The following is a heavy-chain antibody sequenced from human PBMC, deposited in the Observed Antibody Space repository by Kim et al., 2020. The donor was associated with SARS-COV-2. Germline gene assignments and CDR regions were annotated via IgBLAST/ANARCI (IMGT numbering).Heavy chain of an antibody. CDR1: GFNFSGHS. CDR3: VRVGLCSGGDCYSPLDN. V-gene: IGHV3-30*04. J-gene: IGHJ4*02. Sequence: GGSLRLSCAASGFNFSGHSLHRVRQAPGKGLDWVAIVSSDGSKTFYADSVKGRFTISRDNSKKTLSLQMNSLRVEETAVYYCVRVGLCSGGDCYSPLDNWGQGTLVTVSS. D-gene: IGHD2-15*01. CDR2: VSSDGSKT.